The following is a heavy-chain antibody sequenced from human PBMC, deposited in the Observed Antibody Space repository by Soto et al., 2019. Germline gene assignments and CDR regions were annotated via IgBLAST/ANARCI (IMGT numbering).Heavy chain of an antibody. J-gene: IGHJ4*02. D-gene: IGHD3-22*01. Sequence: EVQLLESGGGLVQPGGSLRLSCVASGFTFNNYAMAWVRQAPGKGLEWVSVVSGSGGTIFYADSVKGRFTISRDNSKNTLYLQINSLRAEDSAVYYCAKAMMEVVITIYDYWGRGTLVTVSS. CDR1: GFTFNNYA. V-gene: IGHV3-23*01. CDR2: VSGSGGTI. CDR3: AKAMMEVVITIYDY.